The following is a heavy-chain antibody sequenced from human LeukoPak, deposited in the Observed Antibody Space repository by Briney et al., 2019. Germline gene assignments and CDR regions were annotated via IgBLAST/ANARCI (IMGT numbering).Heavy chain of an antibody. Sequence: GGSLRLSCAVSGFSFRSHWMSWVRQAPGKGPEWVANIKQDGIEKYYVDSAKGRFTISRDNAKNSLYLQMDSPRVEDTAVYYCARVKGYSGSFNRDFDYWGQGTLVTVSS. V-gene: IGHV3-7*01. CDR2: IKQDGIEK. D-gene: IGHD1-26*01. J-gene: IGHJ4*02. CDR1: GFSFRSHW. CDR3: ARVKGYSGSFNRDFDY.